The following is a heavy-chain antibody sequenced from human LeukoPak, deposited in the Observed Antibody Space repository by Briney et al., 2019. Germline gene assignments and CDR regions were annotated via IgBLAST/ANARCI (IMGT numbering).Heavy chain of an antibody. CDR1: GYTFTSYG. CDR3: ARVLNRRGGYAPKD. D-gene: IGHD5-12*01. V-gene: IGHV1-18*01. J-gene: IGHJ4*02. CDR2: ISAHNGNT. Sequence: ASVRVSYRASGYTFTSYGISWVRQAPGQGREGRGWISAHNGNTNYAQKLQGRVTMPTDTSTSAAYMELRSLRSDDTAVYYCARVLNRRGGYAPKDWGQGTLVTVSS.